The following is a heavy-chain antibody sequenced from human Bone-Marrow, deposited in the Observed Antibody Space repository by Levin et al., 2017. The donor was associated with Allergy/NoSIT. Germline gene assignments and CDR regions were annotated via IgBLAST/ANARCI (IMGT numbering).Heavy chain of an antibody. CDR2: IYYDGST. D-gene: IGHD3-10*02. J-gene: IGHJ5*01. CDR1: GGSVTSKDHY. V-gene: IGHV4-30-4*01. Sequence: PSETLSLTCNVSGGSVTSKDHYWAWIRQPPGKGLEYIGYIYYDGSTYYNPSLTGRLTISVATAKNQFSLNLISVTAADTAVYYCGRLMYGEEIDSWGQGTLVSVSS. CDR3: GRLMYGEEIDS.